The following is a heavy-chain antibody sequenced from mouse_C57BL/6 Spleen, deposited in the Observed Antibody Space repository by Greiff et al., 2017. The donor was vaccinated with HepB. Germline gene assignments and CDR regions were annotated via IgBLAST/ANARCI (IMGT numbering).Heavy chain of an antibody. CDR1: GYTFTSYW. CDR3: APIYYGNYGGFAY. CDR2: IDPSDSYT. D-gene: IGHD2-1*01. Sequence: QVQLQQSGAELVKPGASVKLSCKASGYTFTSYWMQWVKQRPGQGLEWIGEIDPSDSYTNYNQKFKGKATLTVDTSSSTAYMQLSSLTSEDSAVYYCAPIYYGNYGGFAYWGQGTLVTVSA. V-gene: IGHV1-50*01. J-gene: IGHJ3*01.